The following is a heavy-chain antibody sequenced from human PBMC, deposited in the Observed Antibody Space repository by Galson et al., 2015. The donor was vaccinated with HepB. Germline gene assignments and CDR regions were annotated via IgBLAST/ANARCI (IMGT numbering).Heavy chain of an antibody. J-gene: IGHJ4*02. V-gene: IGHV3-33*01. CDR3: ARDHRRIANPLRPGLAAEAPDY. Sequence: SLRLSCAASGFTFGSYGMHWVRQAPGKGLEWVALIWYDSSNKYYVDSVKGRFTISRDNLKNTLFLQMNSLRAEDTAVYYCARDHRRIANPLRPGLAAEAPDYWGQGILVTVAS. D-gene: IGHD6-13*01. CDR2: IWYDSSNK. CDR1: GFTFGSYG.